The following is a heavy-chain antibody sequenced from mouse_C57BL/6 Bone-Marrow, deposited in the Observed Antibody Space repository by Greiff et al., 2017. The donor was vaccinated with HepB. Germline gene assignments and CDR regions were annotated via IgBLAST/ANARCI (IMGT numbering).Heavy chain of an antibody. CDR1: GYTFTSYD. CDR3: ARPGSSYWFAY. Sequence: SGPELVKPGASVKLSCKASGYTFTSYDINWVKQRPGQGLEWIGWIYPRDGSTKYNEKFKGKATLTVDTSSSTAYMELHSLTSEDSAVYFCARPGSSYWFAYWGQGTLVTVSA. V-gene: IGHV1-85*01. D-gene: IGHD1-1*01. CDR2: IYPRDGST. J-gene: IGHJ3*01.